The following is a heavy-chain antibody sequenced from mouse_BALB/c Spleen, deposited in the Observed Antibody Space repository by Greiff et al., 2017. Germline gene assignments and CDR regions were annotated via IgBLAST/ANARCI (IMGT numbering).Heavy chain of an antibody. Sequence: SGAELVRPGASVTLSCKASGYTFTDYEMHWVKQTPVHGLEWIGAIDPETGGTAYNQKFKGKATLTADKSSSTAYMELRSLTSEDSAVYYCTRNGSGRDYFDYWGQGTTLTVSS. D-gene: IGHD1-1*01. CDR1: GYTFTDYE. CDR2: IDPETGGT. V-gene: IGHV1-15*01. CDR3: TRNGSGRDYFDY. J-gene: IGHJ2*01.